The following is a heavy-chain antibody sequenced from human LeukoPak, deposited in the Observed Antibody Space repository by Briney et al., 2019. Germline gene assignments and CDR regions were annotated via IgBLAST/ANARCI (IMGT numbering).Heavy chain of an antibody. CDR1: GDSISSFY. CDR3: ALAPNSNWFDF. V-gene: IGHV4-59*08. CDR2: IHCSGSS. Sequence: SETLSLTCSVSGDSISSFYWNWIRQSPGKGLEWIGNIHCSGSSNYNPSLKSRVTISIDTSRKQFFLKLSSVTAADTAVYYCALAPNSNWFDFWGQGTLVTVSS. D-gene: IGHD2-8*01. J-gene: IGHJ5*01.